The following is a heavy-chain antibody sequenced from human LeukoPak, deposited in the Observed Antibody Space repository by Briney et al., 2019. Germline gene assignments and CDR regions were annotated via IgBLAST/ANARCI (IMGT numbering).Heavy chain of an antibody. CDR1: GFSVSSNH. CDR2: FHGGGGT. Sequence: GGSLRLSCAASGFSVSSNHMNWVRQAAGKGREWVSLFHGGGGTYYADSVKGRFTFSRDNSKNTLYLQMNSLRVDDTAVYYCPPLGPNSWVDYWGQGTLVTVSS. J-gene: IGHJ4*02. CDR3: PPLGPNSWVDY. V-gene: IGHV3-66*01. D-gene: IGHD1-1*01.